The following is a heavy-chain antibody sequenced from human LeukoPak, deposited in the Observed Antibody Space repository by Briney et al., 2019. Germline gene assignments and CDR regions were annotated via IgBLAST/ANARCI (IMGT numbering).Heavy chain of an antibody. J-gene: IGHJ4*02. CDR2: INHSGST. Sequence: SETLSLTCAVYGGSFSGYYWSWIRQPPGKGLEWIGEINHSGSTYYNPFLKSRVTISVDTSKNQFSLKLSSVTAADTAVYYCARVVGEAYDYWGQGTLVTVSS. D-gene: IGHD2-15*01. V-gene: IGHV4-34*01. CDR3: ARVVGEAYDY. CDR1: GGSFSGYY.